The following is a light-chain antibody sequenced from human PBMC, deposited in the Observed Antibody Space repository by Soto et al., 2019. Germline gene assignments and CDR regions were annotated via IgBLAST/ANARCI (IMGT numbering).Light chain of an antibody. V-gene: IGLV1-40*01. CDR2: GNS. J-gene: IGLJ1*01. Sequence: QSALTQPHSASGTPGQRVTISCSGSSSNIGSNYVYWYQQLPGTAPKLLIYGNSNRPSGVPDRFSGSKSGTSASLAITGLQAEDEADYYCQSYDNSLSVYVFGTGTKVTVL. CDR1: SSNIGSNY. CDR3: QSYDNSLSVYV.